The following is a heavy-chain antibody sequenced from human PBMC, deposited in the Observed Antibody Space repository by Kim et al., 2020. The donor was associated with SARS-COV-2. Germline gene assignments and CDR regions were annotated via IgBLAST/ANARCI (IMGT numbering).Heavy chain of an antibody. J-gene: IGHJ6*02. CDR2: FDPEDGET. Sequence: ASVKVSCKVSGYTLTELSMHWVRQAPGKGLEWMGGFDPEDGETMYAQKFQGRVTVTEDTSTDTAYMELSSLRSDDTAVYYCATAPAYYYYYGMDVWGQGTTVTVSS. CDR3: ATAPAYYYYYGMDV. CDR1: GYTLTELS. V-gene: IGHV1-24*01.